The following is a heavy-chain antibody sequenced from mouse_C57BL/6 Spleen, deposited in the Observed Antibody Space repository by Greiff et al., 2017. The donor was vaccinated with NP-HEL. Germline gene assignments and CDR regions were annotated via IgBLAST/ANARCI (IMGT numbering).Heavy chain of an antibody. CDR3: ARFHYYGSSYEGFDY. CDR1: GYTFTSYW. D-gene: IGHD1-1*01. V-gene: IGHV1-55*01. Sequence: QVQLQQPGAELVKPGASVKMSCKASGYTFTSYWITWVKQRPGQGLEWIGDIYPGSGSTNYNEKFKSKATLTVDTSSSTAYMQLSSLTSEDSAVYYCARFHYYGSSYEGFDYWGQGTTLTVSS. J-gene: IGHJ2*01. CDR2: IYPGSGST.